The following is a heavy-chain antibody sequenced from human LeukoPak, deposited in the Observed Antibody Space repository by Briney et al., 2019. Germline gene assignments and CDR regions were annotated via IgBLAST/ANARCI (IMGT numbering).Heavy chain of an antibody. CDR2: IYPGDSDA. D-gene: IGHD3-22*01. V-gene: IGHV5-51*01. J-gene: IGHJ4*02. CDR3: ARLADSSGYLPLPEY. CDR1: GYSFTSYW. Sequence: GESLKISCKGSGYSFTSYWIGWVRQMPGKGLKWMGIIYPGDSDARYSPSFQGQVTISADKSISTAYLQWSSLKASDTAMYYCARLADSSGYLPLPEYWGQGTLVTVSS.